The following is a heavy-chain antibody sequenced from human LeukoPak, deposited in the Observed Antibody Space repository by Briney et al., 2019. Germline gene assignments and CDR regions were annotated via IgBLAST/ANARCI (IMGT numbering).Heavy chain of an antibody. J-gene: IGHJ4*02. V-gene: IGHV1-69-2*01. CDR3: ATTKESDGYFDY. CDR2: VDPEDGET. Sequence: AASVKVSCKVSGYTFTDYYMHWVQQAPGKGLEWMGLVDPEDGETIYAEKFQGRVTITADTSTDTAYMELSSLRSEDTAVYYCATTKESDGYFDYWGQGTLVTVSS. CDR1: GYTFTDYY. D-gene: IGHD5-24*01.